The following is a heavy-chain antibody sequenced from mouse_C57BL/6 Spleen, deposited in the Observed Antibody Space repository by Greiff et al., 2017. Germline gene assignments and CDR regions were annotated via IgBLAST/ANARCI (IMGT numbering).Heavy chain of an antibody. V-gene: IGHV1-64*01. D-gene: IGHD2-3*01. Sequence: QVQLQQPGAELVKPGASVKLSCKASCYTFTSYWMHWVKQRPGQGLEWIGMIHPNSGSTNYNEKFKSKATLTVDKSSSTADMQLSSLTSEDSAVYYCARYDDGYYRNYAMDYWGQGTSVTVSS. CDR2: IHPNSGST. CDR3: ARYDDGYYRNYAMDY. J-gene: IGHJ4*01. CDR1: CYTFTSYW.